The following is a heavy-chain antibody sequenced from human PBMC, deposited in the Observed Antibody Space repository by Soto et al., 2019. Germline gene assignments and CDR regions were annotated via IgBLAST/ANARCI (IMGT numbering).Heavy chain of an antibody. CDR1: GFTFSSYA. V-gene: IGHV3-30-3*01. CDR2: ISYDGSNK. Sequence: PGGSLRLSCAASGFTFSSYAMHWVRQAPGKGLEWVAVISYDGSNKYYADSVKGRFTISRDNSKNTLYLQMNSLRAEDTALYYCAKGRSYYYYYGVDVWGQGPTVTSP. J-gene: IGHJ6*02. CDR3: AKGRSYYYYYGVDV.